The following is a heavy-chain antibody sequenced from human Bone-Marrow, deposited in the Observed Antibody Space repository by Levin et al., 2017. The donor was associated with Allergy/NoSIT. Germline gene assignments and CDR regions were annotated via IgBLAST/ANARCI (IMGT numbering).Heavy chain of an antibody. J-gene: IGHJ6*03. V-gene: IGHV1-2*06. CDR2: LNPDSGAT. CDR1: GYTFTASY. CDR3: ARDYSPHFYYYADV. Sequence: ASVKVSCKASGYTFTASYIHWVRQAPGQGLEWMGRLNPDSGATNFAEAFKGRVTLTGDTSLNTAYMELRGLRSDDTAVYYCARDYSPHFYYYADVWGKGTTVIVSS. D-gene: IGHD2-15*01.